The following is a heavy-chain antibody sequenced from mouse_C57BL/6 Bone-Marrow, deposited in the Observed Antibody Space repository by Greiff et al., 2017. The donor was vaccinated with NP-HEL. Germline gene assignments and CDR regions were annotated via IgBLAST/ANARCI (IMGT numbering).Heavy chain of an antibody. Sequence: VQLQQSGAELARPGASVKLSCKASGYTFTSYGISWVKQRTGQGLEWIGEIYPRSGNTYYNEKFKGKATLTADKSSSTAYMELSSLTSEDSAVYFCARFLYYYGSGYAWFAFWGRGNRVTVTA. V-gene: IGHV1-81*01. CDR2: IYPRSGNT. D-gene: IGHD1-1*01. J-gene: IGHJ3*01. CDR1: GYTFTSYG. CDR3: ARFLYYYGSGYAWFAF.